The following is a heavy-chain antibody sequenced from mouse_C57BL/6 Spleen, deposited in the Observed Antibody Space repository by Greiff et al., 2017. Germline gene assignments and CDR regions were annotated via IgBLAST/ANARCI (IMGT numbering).Heavy chain of an antibody. J-gene: IGHJ3*01. CDR2: IRSKSNNYAT. D-gene: IGHD2-4*01. CDR1: GFSFNTYA. CDR3: HHYDYDEGFAY. Sequence: EVQLQQSGGGLVQPKGSLKLSCAASGFSFNTYAMNWVRQAPGKGLEWVARIRSKSNNYATYYADSVKDRFTISRDDSESMLYLQMNNLKTEDTAMYYCHHYDYDEGFAYWGQGTLVTVSA. V-gene: IGHV10-1*01.